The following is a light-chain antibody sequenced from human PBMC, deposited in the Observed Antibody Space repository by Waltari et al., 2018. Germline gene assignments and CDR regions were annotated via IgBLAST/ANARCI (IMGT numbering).Light chain of an antibody. J-gene: IGKJ2*01. V-gene: IGKV1-39*01. CDR3: QQTSITPRT. CDR1: KNIDIY. CDR2: GAS. Sequence: DVQLTQSPSSLCSSVSDRVTISCRASKNIDIYLNWYQQKPGKAPNLLIYGASNLQSGVPSRFSGSGSGTDFTLTISSLQPEDFASFYCQQTSITPRTFGQGTKLEI.